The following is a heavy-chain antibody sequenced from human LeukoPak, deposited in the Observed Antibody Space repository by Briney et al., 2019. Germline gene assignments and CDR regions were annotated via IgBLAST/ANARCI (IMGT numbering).Heavy chain of an antibody. CDR3: ARDEYSWFDP. J-gene: IGHJ5*02. CDR2: IKQDGSEK. CDR1: GFNFSTFW. V-gene: IGHV3-7*05. Sequence: GGSLRLSCAASGFNFSTFWMNWVRQAPGKGLEWVANIKQDGSEKYYVDSVKGRFTISRDNAKNSLYLQMNSLRAEDMAVYYCARDEYSWFDPWGQGTLVTVSS.